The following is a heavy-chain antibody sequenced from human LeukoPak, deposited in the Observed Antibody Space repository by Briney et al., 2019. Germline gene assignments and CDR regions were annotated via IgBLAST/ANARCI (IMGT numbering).Heavy chain of an antibody. J-gene: IGHJ4*02. Sequence: SETLSLTCTVSGGSISHYYWSWIRQPAGKGLEWIGRIFTSGSTNYNPSLKSRVTMSVDTSKNQFSLKVSSVTAADTAVYYCARGERLVTAVECWGQGALVTVSS. CDR1: GGSISHYY. CDR3: ARGERLVTAVEC. V-gene: IGHV4-4*07. D-gene: IGHD2-21*02. CDR2: IFTSGST.